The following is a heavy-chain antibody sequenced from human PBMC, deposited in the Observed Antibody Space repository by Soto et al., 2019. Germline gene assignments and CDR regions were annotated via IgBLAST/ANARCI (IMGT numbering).Heavy chain of an antibody. V-gene: IGHV3-30*18. J-gene: IGHJ5*02. CDR2: ISYDGSNK. CDR1: GFTFSSYG. Sequence: QVRLVESGGGVVQPGRSLRLSCAASGFTFSSYGMHWVRQAPGKGLEWVAVISYDGSNKYYADSVKGRFTISRDNSKNTLYLQMNSLRAEDTAVYYCAKDLTPPGPFDPWGQGTLVTVSS. D-gene: IGHD2-15*01. CDR3: AKDLTPPGPFDP.